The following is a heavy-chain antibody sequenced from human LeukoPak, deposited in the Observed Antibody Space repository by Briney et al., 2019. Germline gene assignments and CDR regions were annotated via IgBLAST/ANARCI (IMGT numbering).Heavy chain of an antibody. V-gene: IGHV4-4*07. CDR1: GGSISNYY. D-gene: IGHD6-13*01. CDR2: IYTSGST. Sequence: SETLSLTCTVSGGSISNYYWSWIRQPPGKGLEWIGRIYTSGSTNYNPSLKSRVTMSVDTSKNQFSPKLSSVTAADTAVYYCARGGIAAAGTGDDFDYWGQGTLVTVSS. J-gene: IGHJ4*02. CDR3: ARGGIAAAGTGDDFDY.